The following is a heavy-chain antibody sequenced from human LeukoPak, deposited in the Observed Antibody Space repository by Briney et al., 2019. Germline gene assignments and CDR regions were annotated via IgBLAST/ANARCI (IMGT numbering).Heavy chain of an antibody. Sequence: ASVKVSCKASGYTFTSYYMHWVRQAPGQGLEWMGIINPSGGSTSYAQKFQGRVTMTRDTSTSTVYMELSSLRSEDTAVYYCARDSYYYDSSGYYYGGYWGQGTLVTVPS. CDR1: GYTFTSYY. CDR3: ARDSYYYDSSGYYYGGY. V-gene: IGHV1-46*01. D-gene: IGHD3-22*01. J-gene: IGHJ4*02. CDR2: INPSGGST.